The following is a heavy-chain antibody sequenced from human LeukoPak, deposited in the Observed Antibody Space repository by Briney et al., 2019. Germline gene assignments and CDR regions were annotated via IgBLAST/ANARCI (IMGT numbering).Heavy chain of an antibody. CDR3: ARDMTTVPTLGY. D-gene: IGHD4-17*01. CDR2: INPNSGGT. CDR1: VYTFTGYY. Sequence: VASVKVPCQASVYTFTGYYMHGVRQAPGQGRKGMGWINPNSGGTNYAQRFQGRVTMARDTSMSAAYMELSRLRADDTAVYYCARDMTTVPTLGYWGQGTLVTVSS. J-gene: IGHJ4*02. V-gene: IGHV1-2*02.